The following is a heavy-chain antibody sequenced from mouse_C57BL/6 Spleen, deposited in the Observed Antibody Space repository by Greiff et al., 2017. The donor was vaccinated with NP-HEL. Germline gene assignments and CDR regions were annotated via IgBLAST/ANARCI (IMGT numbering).Heavy chain of an antibody. CDR1: GYTFTSYW. D-gene: IGHD3-2*02. CDR2: INPSSGYT. CDR3: AMTPAQATAWFAY. V-gene: IGHV1-7*01. J-gene: IGHJ3*01. Sequence: VKLVESGAELAKPGASVKLSCKASGYTFTSYWMHWVKQRPGQGLEWIGYINPSSGYTKYNQKFKDKATLTADKSSSTAYMQLSSLTYEDSAVYYCAMTPAQATAWFAYWGQGTLVTVSA.